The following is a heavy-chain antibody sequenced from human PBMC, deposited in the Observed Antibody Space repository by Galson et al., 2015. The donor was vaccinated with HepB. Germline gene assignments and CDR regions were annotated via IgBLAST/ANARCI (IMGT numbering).Heavy chain of an antibody. CDR1: GYTFTSYY. CDR3: AREDPTGQPPPGGMDV. J-gene: IGHJ6*02. CDR2: INPSGGST. D-gene: IGHD2-2*01. Sequence: SVKVSCKASGYTFTSYYMHWVRQAPGQGLEWMGIINPSGGSTSYAQKFQGRVTMTRDTSTSTVYMELSSLRSEDTAVYYCAREDPTGQPPPGGMDVWGQGTTVTVSS. V-gene: IGHV1-46*03.